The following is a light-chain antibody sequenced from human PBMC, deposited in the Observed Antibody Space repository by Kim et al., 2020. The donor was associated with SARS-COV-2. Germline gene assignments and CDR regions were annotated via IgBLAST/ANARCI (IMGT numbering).Light chain of an antibody. V-gene: IGKV3-20*01. Sequence: EIVLTQSPGTLSLSPGERATLSCRASQGLSQSLRSTFLAWYQQKPGQAPRVLIYGASIRATGIPDRFSGSGSGTDFTLTINRLEPEDSAVYYCQQYGTSGTFGPGTKVDIK. CDR3: QQYGTSGT. J-gene: IGKJ1*01. CDR2: GAS. CDR1: QGLSQSLRSTF.